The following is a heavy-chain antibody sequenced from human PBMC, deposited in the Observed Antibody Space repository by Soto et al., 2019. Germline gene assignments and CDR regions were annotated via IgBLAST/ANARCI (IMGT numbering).Heavy chain of an antibody. CDR1: GFTFSSYG. Sequence: GGSLRLSCAASGFTFSSYGMHWVRQAPGKGLEWVAVIWYDGSNKYYADSVKGRFTISRDNSKNTLYLQMNSLRAEDTAVYYCARDPRSYSFDYWGQGTLVTVSS. CDR2: IWYDGSNK. V-gene: IGHV3-33*01. J-gene: IGHJ4*02. D-gene: IGHD3-10*01. CDR3: ARDPRSYSFDY.